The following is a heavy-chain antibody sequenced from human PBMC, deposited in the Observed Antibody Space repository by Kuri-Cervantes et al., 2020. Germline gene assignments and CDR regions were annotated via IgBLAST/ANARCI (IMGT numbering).Heavy chain of an antibody. Sequence: GGSLRLSCAASGFTFSSYGMHWVRQAPGKGLEWVAVISYDGNNNYYAESVKGRFTISRDYSKNTLYLQMNSLRAEDTAVYYCARSRPSSCFDYWGQGTLVTVSS. J-gene: IGHJ4*02. CDR3: ARSRPSSCFDY. CDR1: GFTFSSYG. V-gene: IGHV3-30*03. D-gene: IGHD6-13*01. CDR2: ISYDGNNN.